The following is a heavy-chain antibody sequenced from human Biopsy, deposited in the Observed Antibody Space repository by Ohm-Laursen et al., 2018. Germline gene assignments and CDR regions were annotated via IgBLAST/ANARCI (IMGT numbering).Heavy chain of an antibody. CDR3: SRDSGILNYGNFKYYHYYGMDV. V-gene: IGHV4-59*02. D-gene: IGHD4-11*01. CDR1: GYSVTKYY. Sequence: GTLSLTCTVSGYSVTKYYWSWIRQPPGKGLEWIVHIYYSVMTNFNPSLQSRVSISVDTTRNQVSLTLSSVTAADTAVYYCSRDSGILNYGNFKYYHYYGMDVWGQGTKVTVSS. J-gene: IGHJ6*02. CDR2: IYYSVMT.